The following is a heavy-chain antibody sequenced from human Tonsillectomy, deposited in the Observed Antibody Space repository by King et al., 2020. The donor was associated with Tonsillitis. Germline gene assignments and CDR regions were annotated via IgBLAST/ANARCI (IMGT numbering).Heavy chain of an antibody. Sequence: VQLVESGGGLVKPGGSLRISCAASGFTFSLYGLNWVRQAPGKGLEWVSSLSSGSTYIYYADSVRGRFTISRDNAKNSLYLPMNSLRAEDTGVYYCARGSSSGLNTYYSDYWGQGALVTVSS. CDR3: ARGSSSGLNTYYSDY. J-gene: IGHJ4*02. CDR2: LSSGSTYI. D-gene: IGHD1-26*01. V-gene: IGHV3-21*01. CDR1: GFTFSLYG.